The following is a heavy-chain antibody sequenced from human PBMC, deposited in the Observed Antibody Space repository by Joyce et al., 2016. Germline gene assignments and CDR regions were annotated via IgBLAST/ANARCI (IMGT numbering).Heavy chain of an antibody. CDR3: ASPSCAV. CDR1: GFIFSSKE. J-gene: IGHJ4*02. V-gene: IGHV3-48*03. CDR2: ISRSGDLI. Sequence: EVQLVEFGGGLVQPGGSMILSCADSGFIFSSKEMNWVRQAPGKGLEWIAYISRSGDLIPYADSVRGRFTISRDNAGSSLYLQMESLRAEDTAMYYGASPSCAVWGQGSLVTVSS.